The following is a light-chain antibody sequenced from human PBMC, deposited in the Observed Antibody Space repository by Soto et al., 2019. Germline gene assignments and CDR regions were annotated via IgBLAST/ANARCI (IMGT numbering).Light chain of an antibody. V-gene: IGKV3-20*01. CDR1: QSVGSIY. CDR3: QHYGSSPPFT. J-gene: IGKJ3*01. CDR2: GAS. Sequence: EIVLTQSPVTLSLSPGERATLSCRASQSVGSIYLAWYQQKPGQAPRLLISGASSRATGIPHRFRGSGSGTDFTLTISRLEPEDFAVYYCQHYGSSPPFTFGPGTTVDIK.